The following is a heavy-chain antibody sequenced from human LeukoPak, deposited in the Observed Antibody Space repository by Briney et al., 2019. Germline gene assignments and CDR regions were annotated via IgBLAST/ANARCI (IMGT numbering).Heavy chain of an antibody. Sequence: SETLSLTCTVSGGSISSCDYYWSWIRQPPGKGLEWIAYMYYSGSTYYNPSLKSRVTMSADTSKNQLSLKLSSVTAADTAVYYCARPYYYDSRIDPWGQGILVTASS. V-gene: IGHV4-30-4*01. D-gene: IGHD3-22*01. CDR2: MYYSGST. CDR1: GGSISSCDYY. J-gene: IGHJ5*02. CDR3: ARPYYYDSRIDP.